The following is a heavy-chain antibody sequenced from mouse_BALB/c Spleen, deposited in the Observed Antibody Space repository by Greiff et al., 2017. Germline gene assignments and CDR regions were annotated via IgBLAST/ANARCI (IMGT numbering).Heavy chain of an antibody. Sequence: EVKVVESGGGLVQPGGSRKLSCAASGFTFSSFGMHWVRQAPEKGLEWVAYISSGSSTIYYADTVKGRFTISRDNPKNTLFLQMTSLRSEDTAMYYCAREATGAMDYWGQGTSVTVSS. CDR3: AREATGAMDY. CDR1: GFTFSSFG. D-gene: IGHD1-1*01. CDR2: ISSGSSTI. J-gene: IGHJ4*01. V-gene: IGHV5-17*02.